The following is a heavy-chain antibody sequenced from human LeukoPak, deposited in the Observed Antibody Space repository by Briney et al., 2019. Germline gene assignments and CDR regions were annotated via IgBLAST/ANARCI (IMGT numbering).Heavy chain of an antibody. CDR1: GGSFSSYY. D-gene: IGHD3-10*01. CDR3: ARDGMVRGVIDY. J-gene: IGHJ4*02. CDR2: IHYSGFT. Sequence: SETLSLTCTVSGGSFSSYYWSWIRQPPGKGLEWIGYIHYSGFTNYNPSLKSRVTISIDTSKNQFSLKLGSVTAADTAVYYCARDGMVRGVIDYWGQGTRVTVSS. V-gene: IGHV4-59*01.